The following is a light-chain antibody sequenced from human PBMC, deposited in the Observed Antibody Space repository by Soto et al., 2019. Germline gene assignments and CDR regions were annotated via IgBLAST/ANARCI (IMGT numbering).Light chain of an antibody. Sequence: EIVLTQSPGTVSLTPGERATLSCRAIQSVTSSYLAWYQQKPGQAPRLLIYDASNRATGIPARFSGSGSGTDFTLTISSLEPEDFAVYYCQQRSSWPPWTFGQGTKVDI. CDR2: DAS. CDR3: QQRSSWPPWT. V-gene: IGKV3-11*01. CDR1: QSVTSSY. J-gene: IGKJ1*01.